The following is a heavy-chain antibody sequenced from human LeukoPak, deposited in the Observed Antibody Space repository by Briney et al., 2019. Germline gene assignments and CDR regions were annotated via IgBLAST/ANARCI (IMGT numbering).Heavy chain of an antibody. V-gene: IGHV3-15*01. CDR2: IKSKTDGGTT. J-gene: IGHJ4*02. Sequence: PGGSLRLSCAASGFTFSDAWMSWVRQAPGKGLEWVGRIKSKTDGGTTDYAAPVKGRFTISRDDSKNTLYLQMNSLKTEDTAVYYCTTDPDTAMVDGGYYYHDCWGQGTLVTVSS. CDR1: GFTFSDAW. CDR3: TTDPDTAMVDGGYYYHDC. D-gene: IGHD5-18*01.